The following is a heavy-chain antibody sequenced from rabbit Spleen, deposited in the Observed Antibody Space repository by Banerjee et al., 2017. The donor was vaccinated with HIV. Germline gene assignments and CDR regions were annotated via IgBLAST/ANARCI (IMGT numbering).Heavy chain of an antibody. Sequence: QSLEESGGDLVKPGASLTLTCTASGFSFSSSYYICWVRQAPGKGLECLACIYGGSSGSTWYASWAKGRFTISKTSSTTVTLQMTSLTAADTATYFCARDLTDVIGWNFGWWGPGTLVTVS. CDR2: IYGGSSGST. CDR3: ARDLTDVIGWNFGW. J-gene: IGHJ4*01. CDR1: GFSFSSSYY. V-gene: IGHV1S40*01. D-gene: IGHD1-1*01.